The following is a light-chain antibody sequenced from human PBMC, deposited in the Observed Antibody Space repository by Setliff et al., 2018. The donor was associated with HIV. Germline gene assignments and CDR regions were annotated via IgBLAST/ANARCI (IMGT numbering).Light chain of an antibody. Sequence: QSVLTQPASVSGSPGQSITISCTGTSSDVGGHDSVSWYQQHPGKAPALLIYDVTDRPSGVSNRFSGSKSGNTASLTISGLQAEDEADYYCCSYAGSSTYVFGTGTKVTV. V-gene: IGLV2-14*03. CDR1: SSDVGGHDS. J-gene: IGLJ1*01. CDR3: CSYAGSSTYV. CDR2: DVT.